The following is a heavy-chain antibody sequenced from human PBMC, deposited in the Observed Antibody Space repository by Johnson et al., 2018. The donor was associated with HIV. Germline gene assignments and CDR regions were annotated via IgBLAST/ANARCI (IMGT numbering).Heavy chain of an antibody. Sequence: VQLVESGGGVVQPGRSLRLSCAASGFTFSSYGMHWVRQAPGKGLEWVAVIWFDGSNKYYADSVKGRFTISRDNSKNTLYLQMGRLRAEDMAVYYCARARGDFWSGYPAVDIWGQGTMVTVSS. D-gene: IGHD3-3*01. J-gene: IGHJ3*02. CDR3: ARARGDFWSGYPAVDI. CDR1: GFTFSSYG. V-gene: IGHV3-33*08. CDR2: IWFDGSNK.